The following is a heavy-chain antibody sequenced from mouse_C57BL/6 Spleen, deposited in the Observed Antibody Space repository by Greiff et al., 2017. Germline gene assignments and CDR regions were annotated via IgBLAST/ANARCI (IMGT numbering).Heavy chain of an antibody. Sequence: QVQLQQPGAELVMPGASVKLSCKASGYTFTSYWMHWVKQRPGQGLEWIGEIDPSDSYTNYNPTFKGKSTLTVDKSSSTAYMQLSRLTSEDSAVYYSARSRAMDYWGKGTSVTVSS. V-gene: IGHV1-69*01. CDR3: ARSRAMDY. CDR1: GYTFTSYW. CDR2: IDPSDSYT. J-gene: IGHJ4*01.